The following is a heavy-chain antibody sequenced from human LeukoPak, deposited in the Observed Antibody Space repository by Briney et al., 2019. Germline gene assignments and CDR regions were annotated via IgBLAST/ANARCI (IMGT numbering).Heavy chain of an antibody. D-gene: IGHD2-15*01. CDR1: GFTFSSYA. Sequence: PGGSLRLSCAASGFTFSSYAMIWVRQAPGKGLEWVSGISGSGGSTYYADSVKGRFTIFRDNSKDTLYLQMNSLRAEDTAVYHCANGWSPDYWGRGTLVTVSS. V-gene: IGHV3-23*01. J-gene: IGHJ4*02. CDR2: ISGSGGST. CDR3: ANGWSPDY.